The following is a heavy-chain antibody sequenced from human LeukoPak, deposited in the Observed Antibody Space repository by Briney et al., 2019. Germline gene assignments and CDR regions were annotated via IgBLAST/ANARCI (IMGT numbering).Heavy chain of an antibody. V-gene: IGHV3-33*01. Sequence: GRPWRLPCAASGHRFDTYAVHWARHAPGQGREWVAFMWHDGSNKLYSNSVGGQFTISRHNSKNTVYLQIYNLRPDDTAVYCCARQIFSSGIYPDFWGQGTLVTVSS. CDR1: GHRFDTYA. J-gene: IGHJ4*02. CDR2: MWHDGSNK. CDR3: ARQIFSSGIYPDF. D-gene: IGHD3-10*01.